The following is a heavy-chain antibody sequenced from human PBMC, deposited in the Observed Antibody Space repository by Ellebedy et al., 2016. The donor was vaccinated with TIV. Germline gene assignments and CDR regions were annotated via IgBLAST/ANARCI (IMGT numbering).Heavy chain of an antibody. Sequence: GESLKISCAASGFTFSTYTMNWVRQAPGKGLEWVSSISSSSSYIYYADSVNGRFTISRDNAKNSLFLQMNTLRAEDTAVYYCARDGGGGDSASSGYYHYFDYWGQGTLVTVSS. CDR3: ARDGGGGDSASSGYYHYFDY. CDR2: ISSSSSYI. J-gene: IGHJ4*02. V-gene: IGHV3-21*01. D-gene: IGHD3-22*01. CDR1: GFTFSTYT.